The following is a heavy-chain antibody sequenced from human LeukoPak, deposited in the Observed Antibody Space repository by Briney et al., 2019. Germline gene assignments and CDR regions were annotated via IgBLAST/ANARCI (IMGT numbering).Heavy chain of an antibody. D-gene: IGHD5-18*01. CDR1: GFTFSSYS. J-gene: IGHJ4*02. CDR2: ISSSSSYT. V-gene: IGHV3-21*01. CDR3: ARDQQLWLPTFDY. Sequence: PGGSLRLSCAASGFTFSSYSMNWVRQAPGKGLEWGSSISSSSSYTYYADSVKGRFTISRDNAKNSPYLQMNTLRAEDTAVYYCARDQQLWLPTFDYWGQGTLVTVSS.